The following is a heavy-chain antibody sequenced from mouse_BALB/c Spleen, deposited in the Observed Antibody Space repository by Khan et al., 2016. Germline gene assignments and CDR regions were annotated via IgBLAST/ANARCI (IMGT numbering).Heavy chain of an antibody. CDR2: ISYSGST. CDR1: GYSITSDYA. CDR3: VRWDYYGYWFAY. J-gene: IGHJ3*01. Sequence: VQLKESGPGLVKPSQSLSLTCTVTGYSITSDYAWNWIRQFPGNKLEWMGYISYSGSTSYNPSLKSRISITRDTSKNQFFLQLNSVTTEDTATYYGVRWDYYGYWFAYWGQGTLVTVSA. D-gene: IGHD1-2*01. V-gene: IGHV3-2*02.